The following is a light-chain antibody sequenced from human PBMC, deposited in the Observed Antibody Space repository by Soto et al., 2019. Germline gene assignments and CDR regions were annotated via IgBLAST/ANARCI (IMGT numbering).Light chain of an antibody. CDR1: SSNIGYSY. J-gene: IGLJ2*01. CDR3: AAWDDSLRGVI. CDR2: RNN. Sequence: QSVVTQPPSASGTPGQRVTISCSGGSSNIGYSYVYWYQQVPGTAPKLLIQRNNQRPSGVPDRFSGSKSGTSASLAISGLRSEHEADYFCAAWDDSLRGVIFGGGTKLTVL. V-gene: IGLV1-47*01.